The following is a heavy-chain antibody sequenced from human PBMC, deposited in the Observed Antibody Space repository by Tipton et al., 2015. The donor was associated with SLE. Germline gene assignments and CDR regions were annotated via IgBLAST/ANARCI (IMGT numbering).Heavy chain of an antibody. CDR2: ISYDGSNK. CDR1: GFTFSNYA. V-gene: IGHV3-30*04. J-gene: IGHJ4*02. D-gene: IGHD1-26*01. Sequence: RSLRLSCAASGFTFSNYAMHWVRQAPGKGLEWVAVISYDGSNKYYADSVKGRFTISRDNSKNTLYLQMNSLRAEDTSVYYCARELVGAVSFFGCWGGGAMVGVCS. CDR3: ARELVGAVSFFGC.